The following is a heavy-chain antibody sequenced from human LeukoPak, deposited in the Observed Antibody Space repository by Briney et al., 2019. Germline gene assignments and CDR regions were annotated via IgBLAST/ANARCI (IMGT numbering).Heavy chain of an antibody. Sequence: SETLSFTCTVSGGSISSYYWSWIRQPPGKGQEWIGYIYYSGSTNYNPSLKSRVTISVDTSKNQFSLKLSSVTAADTAVYYCARVGRYSSGWYGMDWGQGTLVTVSS. CDR1: GGSISSYY. V-gene: IGHV4-59*01. CDR2: IYYSGST. J-gene: IGHJ4*02. CDR3: ARVGRYSSGWYGMD. D-gene: IGHD6-19*01.